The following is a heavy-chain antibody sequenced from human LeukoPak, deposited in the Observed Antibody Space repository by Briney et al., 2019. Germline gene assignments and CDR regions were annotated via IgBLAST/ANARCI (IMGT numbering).Heavy chain of an antibody. J-gene: IGHJ4*02. CDR2: IIPIFGTA. D-gene: IGHD1-20*01. V-gene: IGHV1-69*05. CDR1: GGTFSSYA. CDR3: ARSITGTSTGYYFDY. Sequence: ASVKVSCKASGGTFSSYAISWVRQAPGQGLERMGGIIPIFGTANYAQKFQGRVTITTDESTSTAYMELSSLRSEDTAVYYCARSITGTSTGYYFDYWGQGTLVTVSS.